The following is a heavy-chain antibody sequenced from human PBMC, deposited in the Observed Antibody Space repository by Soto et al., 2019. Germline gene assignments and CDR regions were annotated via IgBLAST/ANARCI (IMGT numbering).Heavy chain of an antibody. CDR1: GGTISSYY. J-gene: IGHJ6*02. CDR3: ATGRISRGLDV. CDR2: IYSRGTT. V-gene: IGHV4-59*12. Sequence: PWETLSLTCSVSGGTISSYYWSWIRQPPGKGLEWIGYIYSRGTTSYKPSLKSRATILVDTSKNQFSLRLTSVTATDTAVYYCATGRISRGLDVWGQGTTVTSP.